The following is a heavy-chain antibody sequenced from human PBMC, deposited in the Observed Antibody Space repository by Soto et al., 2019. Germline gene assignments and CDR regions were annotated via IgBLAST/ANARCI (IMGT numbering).Heavy chain of an antibody. J-gene: IGHJ4*02. V-gene: IGHV3-23*01. CDR2: ISGSGGTT. CDR3: ARQGASTTGTGWLWVFDN. D-gene: IGHD1-1*01. CDR1: GCTFNRYA. Sequence: EVQVLESGGGLIQPGGSLRLSGAASGCTFNRYARSWVSQAAGKGLEWVSGISGSGGTTNYAASVKCRLSISRDNSDNTLYLQMNSLRAEDTALYYCARQGASTTGTGWLWVFDNWGQGTLVTVSP.